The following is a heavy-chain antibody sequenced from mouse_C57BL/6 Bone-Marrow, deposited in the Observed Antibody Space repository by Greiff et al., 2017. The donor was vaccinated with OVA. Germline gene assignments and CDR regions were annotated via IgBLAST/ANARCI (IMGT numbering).Heavy chain of an antibody. J-gene: IGHJ2*01. CDR3: ARSYLAFDY. CDR1: GYTFTSYW. CDR2: FFPGSGST. V-gene: IGHV1-55*01. D-gene: IGHD2-12*01. Sequence: QVQLQQSGAELVKPGASVKMSCKASGYTFTSYWITWVKRRPGQGLEWIGDFFPGSGSTNYIEKFKSKATLTLDTSSSTAYMQLSSLTSEDSAVYYCARSYLAFDYWGQGTTLTVSS.